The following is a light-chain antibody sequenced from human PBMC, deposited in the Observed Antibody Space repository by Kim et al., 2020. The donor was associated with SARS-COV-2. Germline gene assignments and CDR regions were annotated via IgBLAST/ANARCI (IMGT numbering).Light chain of an antibody. Sequence: SSELTQDPAVSVALGQTVTITCQGDSLRSYYATWYQQKPRQAPLLVIFGRNNRPSGIPDRFSGSTSGNTASLTITGAQAEDEADFYCQSRDSGGNVVFGGGTQLTVL. V-gene: IGLV3-19*01. CDR1: SLRSYY. J-gene: IGLJ2*01. CDR2: GRN. CDR3: QSRDSGGNVV.